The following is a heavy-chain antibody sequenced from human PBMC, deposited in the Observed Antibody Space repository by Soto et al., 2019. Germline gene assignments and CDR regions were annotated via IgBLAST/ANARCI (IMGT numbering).Heavy chain of an antibody. J-gene: IGHJ3*02. Sequence: GGSLRLSCAASGFTFEDYAMYWVRQAPGKGLEWVSGISWNSGAIAYADSVKGRFTISRDNAKNSLYLQMNSLRAEDTALYFCAKVVGAVATRGAFDIWGQGTMVTVSS. V-gene: IGHV3-9*01. CDR1: GFTFEDYA. CDR3: AKVVGAVATRGAFDI. D-gene: IGHD6-19*01. CDR2: ISWNSGAI.